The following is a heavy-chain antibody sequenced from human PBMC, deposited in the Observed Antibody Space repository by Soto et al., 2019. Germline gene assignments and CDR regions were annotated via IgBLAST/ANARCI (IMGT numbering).Heavy chain of an antibody. D-gene: IGHD4-17*01. V-gene: IGHV1-46*01. CDR1: GYTFTSYY. CDR3: ALRDWFDP. J-gene: IGHJ5*02. CDR2: INPSGGST. Sequence: ASVKVSCKASGYTFTSYYMHWVRQAPGQGLEWMGIINPSGGSTSYAQKFQGRVTITRDTSASTAYMELSSLRSEDTAVYYCALRDWFDPWGQGTLVTVSS.